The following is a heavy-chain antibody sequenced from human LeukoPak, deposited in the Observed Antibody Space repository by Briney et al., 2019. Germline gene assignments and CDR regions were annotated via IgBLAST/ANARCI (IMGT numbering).Heavy chain of an antibody. Sequence: GGSLRLSRVASGFTFSSYWMTWVRQAPGKGLEWVANIKPDGTQNYYVDSVKGRFTISRDNAKNSLYLQMNSLRADETAVYYCARLRPYSSSWYAYYGMDVWGQGTTVTVSS. J-gene: IGHJ6*02. CDR1: GFTFSSYW. CDR2: IKPDGTQN. CDR3: ARLRPYSSSWYAYYGMDV. D-gene: IGHD6-13*01. V-gene: IGHV3-7*04.